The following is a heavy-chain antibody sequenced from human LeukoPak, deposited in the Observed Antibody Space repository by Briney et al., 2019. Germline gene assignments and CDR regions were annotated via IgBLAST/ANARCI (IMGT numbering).Heavy chain of an antibody. CDR1: GGSFSDYY. D-gene: IGHD4-23*01. Sequence: SETLSLTCAVYGGSFSDYYWSWIRQPPGKGLEWIGEINHSGSTNYNPSLKSRVTISVDTSKNQFSLRVRSVTAADTAVYHCARDGTTVVTLDAFDIWGQGTMVTVSS. CDR2: INHSGST. V-gene: IGHV4-34*01. J-gene: IGHJ3*02. CDR3: ARDGTTVVTLDAFDI.